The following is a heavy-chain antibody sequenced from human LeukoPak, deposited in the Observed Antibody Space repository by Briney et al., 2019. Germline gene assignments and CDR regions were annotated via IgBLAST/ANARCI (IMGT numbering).Heavy chain of an antibody. D-gene: IGHD3-22*01. J-gene: IGHJ5*02. CDR2: IYSGGST. V-gene: IGHV3-53*01. CDR1: GFTVSSNY. Sequence: GGSLRLSCAASGFTVSSNYMSWVRQAPGKGLEWVSAIYSGGSTYYADSVKGRFTISRDNSKNTLYLQINSLRAEDTAVYYCARGGGYYDSSDWFDPWGQGTLVTVSS. CDR3: ARGGGYYDSSDWFDP.